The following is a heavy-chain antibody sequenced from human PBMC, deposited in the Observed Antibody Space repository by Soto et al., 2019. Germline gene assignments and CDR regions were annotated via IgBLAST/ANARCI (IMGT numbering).Heavy chain of an antibody. V-gene: IGHV3-33*01. D-gene: IGHD5-12*01. J-gene: IGHJ4*02. Sequence: LRLSCVASGFNFGNFGMHWVRQAPGKGLEWLTVISNDENIKQDSVRGRFAIARDNSKNTLYQHLTSLRAEDTAIYYCARGLRGVLDYWGQGTLVTVSS. CDR1: GFNFGNFG. CDR2: ISNDENIK. CDR3: ARGLRGVLDY.